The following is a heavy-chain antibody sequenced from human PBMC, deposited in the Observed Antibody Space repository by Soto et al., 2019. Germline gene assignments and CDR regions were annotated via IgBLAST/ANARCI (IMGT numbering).Heavy chain of an antibody. D-gene: IGHD1-20*01. V-gene: IGHV3-23*01. CDR3: VKDRMAYNSVWDPFDI. Sequence: GGSLRLSCAASGFTFYSYAMSWVRQAPGKGLEWVSTIGSVGGDTYYANSVKGRFTISRDDSKNTLLLQMNSLRAEDTAVYYCVKDRMAYNSVWDPFDIWGQGTMVTVSS. CDR1: GFTFYSYA. CDR2: IGSVGGDT. J-gene: IGHJ3*02.